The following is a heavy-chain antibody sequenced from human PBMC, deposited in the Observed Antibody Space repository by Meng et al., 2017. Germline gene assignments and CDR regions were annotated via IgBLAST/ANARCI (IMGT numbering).Heavy chain of an antibody. D-gene: IGHD1-1*01. CDR3: LDEAPRSDY. Sequence: VPLVGSGGSLVQSGGSLRLSCTASGFTFRNYWMHWVRQAPGKGLVWVSRISGDGSITNYADSVKGRFTISRDNAKNTLYLQMNSLRPEDTAVYYCLDEAPRSDYWGQGSLVTVSS. J-gene: IGHJ4*02. CDR2: ISGDGSIT. CDR1: GFTFRNYW. V-gene: IGHV3-74*01.